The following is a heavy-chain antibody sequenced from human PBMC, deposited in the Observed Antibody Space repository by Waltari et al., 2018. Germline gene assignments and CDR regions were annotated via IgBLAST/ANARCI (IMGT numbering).Heavy chain of an antibody. CDR2: IYYSGRT. V-gene: IGHV4-39*01. CDR3: ARQGGTVTIYYFDY. Sequence: QLQLQESGPGLVKPSETLSLTCTVSGGSISSSSYYWGWIRQPPGKGLEWIGSIYYSGRTYYNPSLKSRVTISVDTSKNQFSLKLSSVTAADTAVYYCARQGGTVTIYYFDYWGQGTLVTVSS. D-gene: IGHD4-17*01. CDR1: GGSISSSSYY. J-gene: IGHJ4*02.